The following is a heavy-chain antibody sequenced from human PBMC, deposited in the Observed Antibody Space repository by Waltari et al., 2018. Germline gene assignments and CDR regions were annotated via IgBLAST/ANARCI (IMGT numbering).Heavy chain of an antibody. CDR1: GFTFSSYA. V-gene: IGHV3-23*01. CDR3: AKDSVVVAATRPYWYFDL. Sequence: EVQLLESGGGLVQPGGSLRLSCAASGFTFSSYAMSWVRQAPGKGLEWVSAISGSGGSTYYADSVKGRFTSSRDNSKNTLYLQMNSLRAEDTAVYYCAKDSVVVAATRPYWYFDLWGRGTLVTVSS. J-gene: IGHJ2*01. CDR2: ISGSGGST. D-gene: IGHD2-15*01.